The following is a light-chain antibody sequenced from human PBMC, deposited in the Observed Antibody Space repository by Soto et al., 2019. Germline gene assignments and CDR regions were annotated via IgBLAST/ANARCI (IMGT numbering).Light chain of an antibody. CDR3: SSFTSSSTFV. V-gene: IGLV2-14*01. Sequence: QSVLTQPASVSGSPGQSITISCTGTSSDVGGYNYVSWYQQHPGKAPKLMIYEVSNRPSGVSNRFSGSKSGNTASLTISGLQADDEADYYCSSFTSSSTFVFGTGTKVTV. J-gene: IGLJ1*01. CDR1: SSDVGGYNY. CDR2: EVS.